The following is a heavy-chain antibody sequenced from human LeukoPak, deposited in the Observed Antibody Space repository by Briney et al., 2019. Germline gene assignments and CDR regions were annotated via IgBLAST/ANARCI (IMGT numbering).Heavy chain of an antibody. Sequence: GESLKISCKGSGYSFTSYWIGWVRQMPGKGLEWMGIIYPGDSDPRYSPSFQGQVTISADKSINTAYLQWSSLKASDTAMYYCARLPRQLLWFGELLYCDYWGQGTLVTVSS. CDR3: ARLPRQLLWFGELLYCDY. V-gene: IGHV5-51*01. J-gene: IGHJ4*02. D-gene: IGHD3-10*01. CDR2: IYPGDSDP. CDR1: GYSFTSYW.